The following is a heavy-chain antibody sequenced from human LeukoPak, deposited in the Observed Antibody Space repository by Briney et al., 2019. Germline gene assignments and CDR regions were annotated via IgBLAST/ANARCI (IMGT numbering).Heavy chain of an antibody. D-gene: IGHD3/OR15-3a*01. Sequence: SQTLSLICTVSGGSVNGSYSSWIRQPPGKRLEWMLYISLRGSTNYNPSLTSRVTLSLDAPENQISPRLRSVTAADTAVYYCARQSRWEVWTGSYPTGVLDYWGRGRLVTVS. CDR2: ISLRGST. V-gene: IGHV4-59*08. CDR1: GGSVNGSY. CDR3: ARQSRWEVWTGSYPTGVLDY. J-gene: IGHJ2*01.